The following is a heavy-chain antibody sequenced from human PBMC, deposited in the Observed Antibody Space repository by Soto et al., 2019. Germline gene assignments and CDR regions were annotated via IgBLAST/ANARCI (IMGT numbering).Heavy chain of an antibody. J-gene: IGHJ6*02. CDR2: ISAYNGNT. V-gene: IGHV1-18*04. CDR1: GYTFTSYG. Sequence: VASVKVSCKASGYTFTSYGISWVRQAPGQGLEWMGWISAYNGNTNYAQKLQGRVTMTTDTSTSTAYMELRSLGSDDTAVYYCARGNTAMVTPYYGMDVWGQGTTVTVSS. D-gene: IGHD5-18*01. CDR3: ARGNTAMVTPYYGMDV.